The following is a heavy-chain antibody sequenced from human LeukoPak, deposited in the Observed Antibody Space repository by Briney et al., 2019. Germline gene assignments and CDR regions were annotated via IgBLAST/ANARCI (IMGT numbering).Heavy chain of an antibody. CDR3: AKAEPASGYDY. J-gene: IGHJ4*02. Sequence: ETLSLTCTVSGGSISSSSYYWGWIRQPPGKGLEWVANIKQDGSEKTYADSVRGRFTISRDNAKNSVYLQMNSLRVEDTAVYYCAKAEPASGYDYWGQGSLVTVSS. D-gene: IGHD1-14*01. V-gene: IGHV3-7*01. CDR2: IKQDGSEK. CDR1: GGSISSSSYY.